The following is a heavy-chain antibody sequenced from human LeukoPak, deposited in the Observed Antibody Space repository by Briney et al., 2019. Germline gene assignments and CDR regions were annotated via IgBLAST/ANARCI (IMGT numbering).Heavy chain of an antibody. CDR2: IKLDVSET. CDR3: ARKGNAFDF. D-gene: IGHD3-10*01. V-gene: IGHV3-7*01. J-gene: IGHJ3*01. Sequence: GGSLRLSCAASGFTFSSYWMTWVRQAPGKGLEWVANIKLDVSETYYVDSVRGRFTISRHNTKNSLYLQMDSLRAEDTSMYYCARKGNAFDFCGQGTMVTVSS. CDR1: GFTFSSYW.